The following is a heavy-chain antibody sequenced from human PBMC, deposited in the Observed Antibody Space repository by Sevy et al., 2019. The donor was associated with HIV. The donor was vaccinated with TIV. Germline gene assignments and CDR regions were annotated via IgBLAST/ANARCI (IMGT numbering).Heavy chain of an antibody. D-gene: IGHD2-2*02. J-gene: IGHJ6*02. CDR1: GFTFSSYE. Sequence: GGSLRLSCAASGFTFSSYEMNWVRQAPGKGLEWVSYISSSGSTIYYADSVKDRFTISRDNAKNSLYLQMNSLRAEDTAVYYCARDGVVVPAAIAEAKYYYYGMDVWGQGTTVTVSS. CDR3: ARDGVVVPAAIAEAKYYYYGMDV. V-gene: IGHV3-48*03. CDR2: ISSSGSTI.